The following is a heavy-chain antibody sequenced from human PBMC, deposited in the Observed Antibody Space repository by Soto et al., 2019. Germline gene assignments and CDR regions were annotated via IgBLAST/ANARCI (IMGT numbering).Heavy chain of an antibody. CDR3: ARDIATGGAGYFDY. CDR1: GFTFSRYG. D-gene: IGHD1-1*01. V-gene: IGHV3-33*01. CDR2: IWYDGTNE. Sequence: GGSLRLSCVASGFTFSRYGMHWVRQVPGKGLEWLAIIWYDGTNEYYADSVKGRFTISRDNSKNTVSLQMNSLRAEDTALYYCARDIATGGAGYFDYWGQGTLVTVSS. J-gene: IGHJ4*02.